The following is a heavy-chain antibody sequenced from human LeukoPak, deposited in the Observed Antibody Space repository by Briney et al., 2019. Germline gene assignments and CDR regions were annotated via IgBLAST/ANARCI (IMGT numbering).Heavy chain of an antibody. CDR2: ISSSSSTI. J-gene: IGHJ4*02. CDR1: GFTFSSDS. D-gene: IGHD3-10*01. V-gene: IGHV3-48*01. CDR3: ARTMGGSGSYPFDY. Sequence: GGSLRLSCAASGFTFSSDSMNWVRQAPGKGLEWASYISSSSSTIYYADSVKGRFTISRDNAKNSLYLQMNSLRAEDTAVYYCARTMGGSGSYPFDYWGQGTLVTVSS.